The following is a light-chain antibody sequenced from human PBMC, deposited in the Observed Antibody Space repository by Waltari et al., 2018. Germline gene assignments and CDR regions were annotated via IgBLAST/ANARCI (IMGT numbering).Light chain of an antibody. CDR2: KVS. J-gene: IGKJ1*01. Sequence: DVVMTQSPPSLPVTLGQPASISCRSTQSLVYSDGNTYLGWFQQRPGQSPRRLIYKVSNRDSGVPDRFSGSGSGTVFTLKISRVEAEDVGFYYCMQGTHWPRTFGPGTKVEIK. CDR3: MQGTHWPRT. V-gene: IGKV2-30*01. CDR1: QSLVYSDGNTY.